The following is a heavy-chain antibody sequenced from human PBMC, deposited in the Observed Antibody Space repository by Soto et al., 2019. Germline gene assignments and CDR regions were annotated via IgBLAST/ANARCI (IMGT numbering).Heavy chain of an antibody. V-gene: IGHV3-23*01. J-gene: IGHJ6*02. D-gene: IGHD2-15*01. CDR1: GFTFSSYA. CDR3: AKDLGSGEASSPPYYYYGMDV. Sequence: GGSLRLSCAASGFTFSSYAMSWVRQAPGKGLEWVPAISGSGGSTYYADSVKGRFTISRDNSKNTLYLQMNSLRAEDTAVYYCAKDLGSGEASSPPYYYYGMDVWCQGTTVTVSS. CDR2: ISGSGGST.